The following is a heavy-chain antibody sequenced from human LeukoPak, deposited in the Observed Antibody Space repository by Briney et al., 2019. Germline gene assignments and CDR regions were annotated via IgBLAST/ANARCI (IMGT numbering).Heavy chain of an antibody. J-gene: IGHJ6*02. CDR1: GGSISSSSYY. CDR3: ARLWEPRYGMDV. V-gene: IGHV4-39*01. Sequence: SETLSLTCTVSGGSISSSSYYWGWIRQPPGKGLEWIGSIYYSGSTYNNPSLKSRVTISVDTSKNQFSLKLSSVTAADTAVYYCARLWEPRYGMDVWGQGTTVTVSS. D-gene: IGHD1-26*01. CDR2: IYYSGST.